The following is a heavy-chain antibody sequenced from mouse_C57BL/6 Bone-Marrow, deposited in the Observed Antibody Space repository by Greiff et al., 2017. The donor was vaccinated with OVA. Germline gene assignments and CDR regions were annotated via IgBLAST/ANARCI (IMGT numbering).Heavy chain of an antibody. CDR3: ASTVVADRDPYWYFDV. V-gene: IGHV1-78*01. CDR2: IYPRDGST. Sequence: QVQLKQSDAELVKPGASVKISCKVSGYTFTDHTIHWMKQRPEQGLEWIGYIYPRDGSTKYNEKFKGKATLTADKYSSTAYMQLNSLTSEDSAVYFCASTVVADRDPYWYFDVWAQGPRSPSPQ. J-gene: IGHJ1*03. D-gene: IGHD1-1*01. CDR1: GYTFTDHT.